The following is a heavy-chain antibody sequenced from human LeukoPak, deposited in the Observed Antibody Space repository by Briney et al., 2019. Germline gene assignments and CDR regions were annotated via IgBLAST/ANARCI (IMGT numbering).Heavy chain of an antibody. D-gene: IGHD6-13*01. CDR3: ARSPGIAGAYYFDY. Sequence: GGSLRLSCAASGFTFSSYEMNWVRQAPGKGLEWVSVIYSGGSTYYADSVKGRFTISRDNSKNTLYLQMNSLRAEDTAVYYCARSPGIAGAYYFDYWGQGTLVTVSS. CDR2: IYSGGST. CDR1: GFTFSSYE. V-gene: IGHV3-66*01. J-gene: IGHJ4*02.